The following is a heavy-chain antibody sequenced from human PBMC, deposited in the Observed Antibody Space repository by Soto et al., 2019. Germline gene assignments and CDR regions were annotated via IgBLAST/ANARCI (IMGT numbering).Heavy chain of an antibody. CDR2: INTGGVT. Sequence: GGPLRVSCAVSGFAISGCEMNWVRQAPGKGLEWVSYINTGGVTFYADSVKGRFTISRDNTQNSLLMQMNSLRAEDTAIYYCSRDKGDKVAYGMDVWGQGTTVTVSS. CDR3: SRDKGDKVAYGMDV. V-gene: IGHV3-48*03. CDR1: GFAISGCE. D-gene: IGHD3-16*01. J-gene: IGHJ6*02.